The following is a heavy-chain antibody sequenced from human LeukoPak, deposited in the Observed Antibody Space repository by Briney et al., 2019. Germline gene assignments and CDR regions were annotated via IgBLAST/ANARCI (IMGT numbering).Heavy chain of an antibody. CDR2: INPNSGDT. CDR1: GYTFTGYY. V-gene: IGHV1-2*02. J-gene: IGHJ4*02. CDR3: ARDRNLYYDSSGYYCMEY. D-gene: IGHD3-22*01. Sequence: ASVKVSCKASGYTFTGYYMHWVRQAPGQGLEWMGWINPNSGDTNYAQKFQGRVTMTRDTSNSTAYMDLSRLRSDDTAVYYCARDRNLYYDSSGYYCMEYWGQGTLVTVSS.